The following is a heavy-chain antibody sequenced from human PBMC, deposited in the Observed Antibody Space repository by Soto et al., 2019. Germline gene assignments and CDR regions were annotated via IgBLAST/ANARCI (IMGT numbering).Heavy chain of an antibody. Sequence: SETLSLTCTVSGGSISSSSYYWGWIRQPPGKGLEWIGSIYYSGSTDYNPYLKSRVTISVDTSKNQISLKLSSVTVADTAVYYCARGRDTAMVSKGNWFDPWGQGTPVTVSS. CDR2: IYYSGST. CDR3: ARGRDTAMVSKGNWFDP. J-gene: IGHJ5*02. CDR1: GGSISSSSYY. D-gene: IGHD5-18*01. V-gene: IGHV4-39*07.